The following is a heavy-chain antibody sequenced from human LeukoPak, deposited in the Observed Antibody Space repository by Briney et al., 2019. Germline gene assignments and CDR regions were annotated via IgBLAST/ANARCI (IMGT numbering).Heavy chain of an antibody. D-gene: IGHD2-15*01. J-gene: IGHJ4*02. V-gene: IGHV3-15*07. Sequence: PGGSLRLSWAASGFSFSDAWMNWVRQAPGKGLEWVGHIRSKADGGTPDYIAPVRGRFTISRDDSKDTLYLQMNSLNTEDTAMYYCTTRSPARYCSDGVCYSSADYWGQGTLVTVSS. CDR3: TTRSPARYCSDGVCYSSADY. CDR2: IRSKADGGTP. CDR1: GFSFSDAW.